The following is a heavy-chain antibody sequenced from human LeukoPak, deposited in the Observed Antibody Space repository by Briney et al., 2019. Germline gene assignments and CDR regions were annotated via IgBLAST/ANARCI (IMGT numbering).Heavy chain of an antibody. Sequence: ASVKASCKASGGTFSSYAISWVRQAPGQGLEWMGRIIPIFGTANYAQKFQGRVTITTDESTSTAYMELSSLRSEDTAVYYCARVVTDSSGYYFGYFDYWGQGTLVTVSS. D-gene: IGHD3-22*01. V-gene: IGHV1-69*05. CDR3: ARVVTDSSGYYFGYFDY. CDR2: IIPIFGTA. J-gene: IGHJ4*02. CDR1: GGTFSSYA.